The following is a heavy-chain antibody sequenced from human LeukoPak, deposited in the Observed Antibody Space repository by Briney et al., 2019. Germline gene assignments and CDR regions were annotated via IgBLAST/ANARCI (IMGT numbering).Heavy chain of an antibody. V-gene: IGHV3-30*02. CDR2: IPSDGDNK. CDR1: GFIFSSYG. D-gene: IGHD1-26*01. CDR3: ARDLYSGSPSDY. Sequence: GGSLRLSCAASGFIFSSYGMHWVRQAPGKGLEWVTFIPSDGDNKYYADSVKGRFTISRDNSKNTLYLQMNSLRAEDTAVYYCARDLYSGSPSDYWGQGTLVTVSS. J-gene: IGHJ4*02.